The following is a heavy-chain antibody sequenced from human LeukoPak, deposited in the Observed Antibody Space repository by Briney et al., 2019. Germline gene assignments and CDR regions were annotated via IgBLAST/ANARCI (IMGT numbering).Heavy chain of an antibody. CDR2: INHSGST. CDR1: GGPFSGYY. V-gene: IGHV4-34*01. J-gene: IGHJ4*02. D-gene: IGHD3-9*01. Sequence: SETLSLTCAVYGGPFSGYYWSWIRQPPGKGLEWIGEINHSGSTNYNPSLKSRVTISVDTSKNQFSLKLSSVTAADTVLYYSARTSYEILTGYCFDYWGQGTLVTVSP. CDR3: ARTSYEILTGYCFDY.